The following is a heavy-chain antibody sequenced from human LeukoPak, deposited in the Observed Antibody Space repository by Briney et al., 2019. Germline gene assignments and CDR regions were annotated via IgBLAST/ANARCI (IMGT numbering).Heavy chain of an antibody. CDR1: GDSISSSSYY. CDR2: IYYSGST. Sequence: SDTLSLTCTVSGDSISSSSYYWGWIRQPPGKGLEWIGSIYYSGSTYYNPSLKSRVTISVDTSKNQFSLNLSSVTAADTAVYYCARLYYDSSGYYQICYFDYWGQGTLVTVSS. CDR3: ARLYYDSSGYYQICYFDY. V-gene: IGHV4-39*01. D-gene: IGHD3-22*01. J-gene: IGHJ4*02.